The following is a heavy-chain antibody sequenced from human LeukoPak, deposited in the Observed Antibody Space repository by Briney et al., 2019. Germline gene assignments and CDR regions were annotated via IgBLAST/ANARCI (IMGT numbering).Heavy chain of an antibody. CDR2: ISDSGSST. D-gene: IGHD3-10*01. CDR3: AKHYGSGTYYNYFTY. V-gene: IGHV3-23*01. J-gene: IGHJ4*02. Sequence: GGSLRLSCAASGFTFSGYALSWVRQAPGKELEWVSAISDSGSSTYYADLVKGRFTISRDNSKNTLFLQIHSLRAEDTATYYCAKHYGSGTYYNYFTYWGQGTLVSVSS. CDR1: GFTFSGYA.